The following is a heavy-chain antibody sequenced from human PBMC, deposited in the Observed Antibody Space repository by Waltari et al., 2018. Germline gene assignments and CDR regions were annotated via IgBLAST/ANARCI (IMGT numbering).Heavy chain of an antibody. Sequence: QVQLVQTGAEVLRPGAAVKVYCQASGYTFTNYEINWVRQAAGQGLEWMGWVNPNSGTTAYAQKFQGRISLTWDTFTRTAYMELSNLRSDDTAVFYCARGRDVFANFDYNWFDPWGQGTLVTVSS. V-gene: IGHV1-8*02. CDR1: GYTFTNYE. J-gene: IGHJ5*02. CDR3: ARGRDVFANFDYNWFDP. CDR2: VNPNSGTT. D-gene: IGHD3-3*01.